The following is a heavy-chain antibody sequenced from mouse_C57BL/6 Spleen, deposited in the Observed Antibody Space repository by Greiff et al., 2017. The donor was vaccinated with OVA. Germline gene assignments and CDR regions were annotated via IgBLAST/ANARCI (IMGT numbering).Heavy chain of an antibody. CDR3: ARSYDGYPYYFDY. V-gene: IGHV3-8*01. CDR1: GYSITSDY. J-gene: IGHJ2*01. Sequence: VMLVESGPGLAKPSQTLSLTCSVTGYSITSDYWNWIRKFPGNKLEYMGYISYSGSTYYNPSLKSRISITRDTSKNQYYLQLNSVTTEDTATDYCARSYDGYPYYFDYWGQGTTLTVSS. D-gene: IGHD2-3*01. CDR2: ISYSGST.